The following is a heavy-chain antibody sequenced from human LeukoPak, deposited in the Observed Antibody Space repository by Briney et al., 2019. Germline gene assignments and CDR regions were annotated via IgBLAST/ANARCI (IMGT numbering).Heavy chain of an antibody. J-gene: IGHJ3*02. CDR2: IKQDGSEK. V-gene: IGHV3-7*01. Sequence: GGSLRLSCAASGFTFSSYWMSWVRQAPGKGLEWVANIKQDGSEKYYVDSVKGRFTISRDNAKNSLYLQMNSLRAEDTAVYYCAKELYGSGSHAFDIWGQGTMDTVSS. CDR1: GFTFSSYW. D-gene: IGHD3-10*01. CDR3: AKELYGSGSHAFDI.